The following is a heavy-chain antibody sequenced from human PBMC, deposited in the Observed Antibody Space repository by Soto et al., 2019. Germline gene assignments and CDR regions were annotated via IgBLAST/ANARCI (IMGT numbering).Heavy chain of an antibody. CDR2: IYYSGST. D-gene: IGHD1-20*01. CDR1: GGSISSSSYY. Sequence: QLQLQESGPGLVKPSETLSLTCTVSGGSISSSSYYWGWIRQPPGKGLEWIGSIYYSGSTYYNPSLKRRVPTSVDTSKNQFSLKLSSVTAADTAVYYCARGITGTTDYWGQGTLVTVSS. J-gene: IGHJ4*02. CDR3: ARGITGTTDY. V-gene: IGHV4-39*01.